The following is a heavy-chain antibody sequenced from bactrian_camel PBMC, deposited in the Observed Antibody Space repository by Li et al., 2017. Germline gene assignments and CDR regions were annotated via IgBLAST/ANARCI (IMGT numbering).Heavy chain of an antibody. D-gene: IGHD3*01. CDR1: GFTFTSYA. CDR2: INNGGVRT. V-gene: IGHV3S31*01. CDR3: AKNSLMSLVPPVYNY. J-gene: IGHJ4*01. Sequence: VQLVESGGGSVQAGGSLRLSCAASGFTFTSYAMSWVRQAPGKGLEWVSTINNGGVRTYLVDSVKGRFTISRDNAKNTLYLQLDSLKVEDTAMYYCAKNSLMSLVPPVYNYWGHGTQVTVS.